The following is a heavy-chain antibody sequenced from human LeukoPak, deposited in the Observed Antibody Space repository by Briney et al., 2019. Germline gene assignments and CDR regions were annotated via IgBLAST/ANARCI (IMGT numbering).Heavy chain of an antibody. V-gene: IGHV3-53*01. Sequence: GGSLRLSCTASGFSVNSNYMSWVRQAPGKGLEWVSVIYSGGSTYYADSVKGRFTISRDNSKNTLYLQMNSLRAEDTAVYYCARTVKVWGQGTMVTVSS. D-gene: IGHD4-17*01. J-gene: IGHJ3*01. CDR2: IYSGGST. CDR1: GFSVNSNY. CDR3: ARTVKV.